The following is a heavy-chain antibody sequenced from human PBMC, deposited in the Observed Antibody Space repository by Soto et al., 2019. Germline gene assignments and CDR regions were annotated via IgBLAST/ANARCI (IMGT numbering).Heavy chain of an antibody. CDR1: GYTFTSYY. V-gene: IGHV1-46*01. CDR2: INPSGGST. Sequence: QVQLVQSGAEVKKPGASVKVSCKASGYTFTSYYMHWVRQAPGQGLEWMGIINPSGGSTSYAQKCRGRGTMTRDTSTSTVYMELSSLRSEETDVYSRARERHMDVWGQGTTVTVSS. J-gene: IGHJ6*02. CDR3: ARERHMDV.